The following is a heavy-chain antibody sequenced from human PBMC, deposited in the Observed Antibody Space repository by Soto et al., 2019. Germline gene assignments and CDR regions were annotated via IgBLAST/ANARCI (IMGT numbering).Heavy chain of an antibody. CDR2: IYGSGSV. J-gene: IGHJ5*02. V-gene: IGHV4-4*07. D-gene: IGHD3-16*01. CDR3: AKKHSKQIRFGGGFDP. CDR1: GGSISGYY. Sequence: QVQLQESGPRLVQPSETLSLICSVSGGSISGYYWSWIRQPAGKGLEWIGRIYGSGSVDYHPSLKGRVPMAGSTAKEQFPPKLGSGAAAATAGDFFAKKHSKQIRFGGGFDPWGQGILVTVSA.